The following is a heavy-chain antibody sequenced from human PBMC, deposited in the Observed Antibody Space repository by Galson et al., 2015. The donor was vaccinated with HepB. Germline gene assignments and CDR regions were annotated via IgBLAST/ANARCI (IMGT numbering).Heavy chain of an antibody. Sequence: SLRLSCAASGFTFSSYAMHWVRQAPGKGLEWVAVISYDGSNKYYADSVKGRFTISRDNSKNTLYLQMNSLRAEDTAVYYCARDHSSLQGDILTALDYWGQGTLVTVSS. V-gene: IGHV3-30*04. J-gene: IGHJ4*02. D-gene: IGHD3-9*01. CDR3: ARDHSSLQGDILTALDY. CDR1: GFTFSSYA. CDR2: ISYDGSNK.